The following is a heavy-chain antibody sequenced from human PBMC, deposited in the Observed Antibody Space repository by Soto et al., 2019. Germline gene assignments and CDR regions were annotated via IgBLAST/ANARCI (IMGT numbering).Heavy chain of an antibody. Sequence: GGSLRLSCAASGFTFSSYSMNWVRQAPGRGLEWVSSISSSSSYIYYADSVKGRFTISRDNAMNSLYLQMNSLRAEDTAVYYCARDTGALTYYYDSSGGYYGMDVWGQGTTVTVSS. J-gene: IGHJ6*02. V-gene: IGHV3-21*01. CDR3: ARDTGALTYYYDSSGGYYGMDV. D-gene: IGHD3-22*01. CDR1: GFTFSSYS. CDR2: ISSSSSYI.